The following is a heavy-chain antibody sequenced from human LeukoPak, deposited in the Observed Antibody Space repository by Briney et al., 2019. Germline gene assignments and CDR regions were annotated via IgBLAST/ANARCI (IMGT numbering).Heavy chain of an antibody. Sequence: VASVKVSCKASGGTFSSYAISWVRQAPGQGLEWMGRIIPILGIANYAQKFQGRVTITADKSTSTAYMELSSLRSVDTAVYYCARASFSGVRDGYNCDYWGQGTLVTVSS. D-gene: IGHD5-24*01. CDR1: GGTFSSYA. CDR2: IIPILGIA. J-gene: IGHJ4*02. CDR3: ARASFSGVRDGYNCDY. V-gene: IGHV1-69*04.